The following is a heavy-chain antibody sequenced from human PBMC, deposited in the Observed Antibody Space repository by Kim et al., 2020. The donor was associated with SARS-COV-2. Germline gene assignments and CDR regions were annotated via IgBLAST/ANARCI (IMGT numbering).Heavy chain of an antibody. CDR1: GYSFTSYW. CDR3: ARLGPGARFLEWLGDP. V-gene: IGHV5-51*01. CDR2: IYPGDSDT. Sequence: GESLKISCKGSGYSFTSYWIGWVRQMPGKGLEWMGIIYPGDSDTRYSPSFQGQVTISADKSISTAYLQWSSLKASDTAMYYCARLGPGARFLEWLGDPWGQGTLVTVSS. J-gene: IGHJ5*02. D-gene: IGHD3-3*01.